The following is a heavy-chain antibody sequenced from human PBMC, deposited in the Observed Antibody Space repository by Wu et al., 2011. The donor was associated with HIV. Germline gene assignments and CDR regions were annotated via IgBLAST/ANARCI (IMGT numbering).Heavy chain of an antibody. CDR1: GYRFTNYW. J-gene: IGHJ4*02. D-gene: IGHD3-22*01. CDR2: IYPDDSDT. Sequence: VQLVQSGAEVKRPGESLKISCESSGYRFTNYWIGWVRQLPGKGLEWMGMIYPDDSDTRYSPSFQGRVAISADKSISTAYLQWNSLKASDTAIYYCATLSDSSGYYYFDYWGQGSLVTVSS. V-gene: IGHV5-51*03. CDR3: ATLSDSSGYYYFDY.